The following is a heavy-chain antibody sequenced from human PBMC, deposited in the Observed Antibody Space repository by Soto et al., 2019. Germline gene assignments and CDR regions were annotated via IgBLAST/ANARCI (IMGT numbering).Heavy chain of an antibody. D-gene: IGHD6-19*01. Sequence: EVQLVESGGGLVQPGGSLRLSCAASGFSLSDRYMDWVRQAPGKGLEWVGRSGNKGNSYRTEYAASVKGRFTISREDSKNSLYLQMSSLKTEDTAVYYCASEPAYRSVWGQGTLVTVSS. V-gene: IGHV3-72*01. J-gene: IGHJ4*02. CDR1: GFSLSDRY. CDR3: ASEPAYRSV. CDR2: SGNKGNSYRT.